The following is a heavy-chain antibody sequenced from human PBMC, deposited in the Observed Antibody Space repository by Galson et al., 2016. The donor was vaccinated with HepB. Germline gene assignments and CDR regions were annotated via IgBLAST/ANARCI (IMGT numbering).Heavy chain of an antibody. CDR2: IHPTDSQT. J-gene: IGHJ4*02. D-gene: IGHD3-10*01. CDR1: GYSFTAYW. CDR3: ARSGGARGANSGFFFDY. V-gene: IGHV5-51*01. Sequence: QSGAEVKKPGESLKISCKGSGYSFTAYWVGWVRQMPGKGLEWMGIIHPTDSQTTYSPSFEGQVSMSVDNSNSTAYLHWTSLKASDTAMYYCARSGGARGANSGFFFDYWGQGTLVTAAS.